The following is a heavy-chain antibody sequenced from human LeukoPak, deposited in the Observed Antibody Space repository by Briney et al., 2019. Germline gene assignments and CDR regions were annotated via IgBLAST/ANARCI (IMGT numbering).Heavy chain of an antibody. CDR3: VKDRTGTYTLDY. Sequence: GGSLRLSCTASGFTFCSYAMNWVRQAPGKGLEWGSGIGAGGTFTYYADSVKGRFTIFRDNSRNTLYLQMNSLRDEDTAVYYCVKDRTGTYTLDYWGQGTLVTVSS. CDR1: GFTFCSYA. D-gene: IGHD3-10*01. J-gene: IGHJ4*02. V-gene: IGHV3-23*01. CDR2: IGAGGTFT.